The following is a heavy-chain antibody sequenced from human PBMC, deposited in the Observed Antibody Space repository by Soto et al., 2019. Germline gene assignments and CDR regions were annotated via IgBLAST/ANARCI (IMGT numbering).Heavy chain of an antibody. D-gene: IGHD4-17*01. Sequence: QVQLVESGGGVVQPGRSLRLSYAASGFTFSSYGMHWVRQAPGKGLEWVAVIWYDGSNKYYADSVKGRFTISRDNSKNTLYLQMNSLRAEDTAVYYCARGGYGDYELDYWGQGTLVTVSS. CDR3: ARGGYGDYELDY. CDR1: GFTFSSYG. J-gene: IGHJ4*02. CDR2: IWYDGSNK. V-gene: IGHV3-33*01.